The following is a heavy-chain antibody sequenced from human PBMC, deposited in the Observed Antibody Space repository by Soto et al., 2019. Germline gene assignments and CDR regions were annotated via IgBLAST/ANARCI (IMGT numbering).Heavy chain of an antibody. CDR3: ARGPSYSDSYFDH. CDR1: EFTFSNYA. CDR2: ISYDGNNN. V-gene: IGHV3-30*03. D-gene: IGHD4-17*01. J-gene: IGHJ4*02. Sequence: QVQLVESGGGAVQPGGSRSLSCAASEFTFSNYAMHWVRQAPGKGLQWLEVISYDGNNNYYADSVEGRFTISRDNSKNTVYLQMNSLRLEDTAVYYCARGPSYSDSYFDHWGQGTLVTVSS.